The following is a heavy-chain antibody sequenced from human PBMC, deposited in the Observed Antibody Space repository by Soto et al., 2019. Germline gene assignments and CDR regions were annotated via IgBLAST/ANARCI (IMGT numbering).Heavy chain of an antibody. V-gene: IGHV3-53*04. D-gene: IGHD4-17*01. Sequence: VGSLRLSCAASGFTVSSNYMSWVRQAPGKGLEWVSVIYSGGSTYYADSVKGRFTISRHNSKNTLYLQMNSLRAEDTAVYYCARSTTVGLYYYYYYMDVWGKGTTVTVSS. CDR1: GFTVSSNY. CDR2: IYSGGST. J-gene: IGHJ6*03. CDR3: ARSTTVGLYYYYYYMDV.